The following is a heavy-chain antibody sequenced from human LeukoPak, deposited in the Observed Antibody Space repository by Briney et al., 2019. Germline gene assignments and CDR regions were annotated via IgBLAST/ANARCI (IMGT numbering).Heavy chain of an antibody. CDR3: ARGLPLIDC. D-gene: IGHD4-11*01. V-gene: IGHV3-33*01. CDR1: GFTFSSYG. J-gene: IGHJ4*02. CDR2: IWYDGSNK. Sequence: AGGSLRLSCAASGFTFSSYGMHWVRQAPGKGLEWVAVIWYDGSNKYYADSVKGRFSISRDNSMNTLYLQMNSLRAEDTAVYYCARGLPLIDCWGQGTLVTVSS.